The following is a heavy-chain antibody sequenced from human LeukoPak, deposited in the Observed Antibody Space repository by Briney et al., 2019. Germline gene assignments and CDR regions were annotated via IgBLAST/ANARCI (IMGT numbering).Heavy chain of an antibody. CDR1: GFTFSSYS. CDR2: ISSSSSTI. V-gene: IGHV3-48*02. D-gene: IGHD2-15*01. CDR3: ERYCSGGRCSDY. J-gene: IGHJ4*02. Sequence: GGSLRLSCAASGFTFSSYSMNGVRQAPGKGREWGAYISSSSSTINYADSVKGRFTISSDNDKNSLYLQMNSLRDEHTAVYPCERYCSGGRCSDYWGQGTLVTLS.